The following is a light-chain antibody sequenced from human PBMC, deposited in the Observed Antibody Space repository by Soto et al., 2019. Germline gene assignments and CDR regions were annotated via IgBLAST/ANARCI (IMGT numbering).Light chain of an antibody. V-gene: IGLV2-14*01. J-gene: IGLJ7*01. CDR1: SSDVGGYNY. CDR2: DVS. Sequence: QSALTQPASVSGSPGQLITLSCTGTSSDVGGYNYVSWYQQHPGKAPKLMIYDVSNRPSGVSNRFSGSKSGNTASLTISGLQAEDEADYYCSSYTSSSSAVFGGGTQLTVL. CDR3: SSYTSSSSAV.